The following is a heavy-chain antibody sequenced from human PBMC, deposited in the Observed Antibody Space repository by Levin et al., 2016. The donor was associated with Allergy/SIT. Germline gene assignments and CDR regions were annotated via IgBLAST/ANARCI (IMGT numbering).Heavy chain of an antibody. CDR2: IYPGDYDT. D-gene: IGHD2-8*01. J-gene: IGHJ4*02. Sequence: KVSCKGSGYSFTSYWIGWVRQMPGKGLEWMGTIYPGDYDTRYRPSFQGQVTISADKSISTAYLQWSSLKASDSAMYYCARSRGGYCSNGVCYTAEFDCWGQGTLVTVSS. CDR3: ARSRGGYCSNGVCYTAEFDC. V-gene: IGHV5-51*01. CDR1: GYSFTSYW.